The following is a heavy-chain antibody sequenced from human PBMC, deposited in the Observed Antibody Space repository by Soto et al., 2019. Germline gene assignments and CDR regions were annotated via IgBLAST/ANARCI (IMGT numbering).Heavy chain of an antibody. CDR3: ARARYPITGTYYFDY. CDR2: IIPIFGTA. D-gene: IGHD1-20*01. Sequence: GPQVKVSCTASGGTFSSYAISWVRQAPGQGLEWMGGIIPIFGTANYAQKFQGRVTITADKSTSTAYMELSSLRSEDTAVYYCARARYPITGTYYFDYWGQGTLVTVSS. V-gene: IGHV1-69*06. CDR1: GGTFSSYA. J-gene: IGHJ4*02.